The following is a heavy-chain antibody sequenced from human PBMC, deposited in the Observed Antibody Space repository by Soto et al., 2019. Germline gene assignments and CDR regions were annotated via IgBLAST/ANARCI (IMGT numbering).Heavy chain of an antibody. D-gene: IGHD4-17*01. CDR2: IYSGGTT. V-gene: IGHV3-66*01. CDR1: GFTVSNNY. J-gene: IGHJ3*01. CDR3: ARDRPTVPMPEAQAFDL. Sequence: EVQLVESGGGLVQPGGSLRLSCAASGFTVSNNYINWVRQAPGKGLEWVSIIYSGGTTFYADSVKGRYTISRDNSRNTVYLQMNSLRVEDTALYYCARDRPTVPMPEAQAFDLWGQGTMVTVSP.